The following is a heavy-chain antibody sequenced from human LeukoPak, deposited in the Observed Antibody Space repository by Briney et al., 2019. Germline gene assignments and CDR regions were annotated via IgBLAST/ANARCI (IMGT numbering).Heavy chain of an antibody. J-gene: IGHJ4*02. CDR1: GGTFSSYA. D-gene: IGHD6-6*01. CDR3: ARDLYSSSSLYYFDY. V-gene: IGHV1-69*04. Sequence: SVKVSCKASGGTFSSYAISWVRQAPGRGLEWMGRIIPILGIANYAQKFQGRVTITADKSTSTAYMELSSLRSEDTAVYYCARDLYSSSSLYYFDYWGQGTLVTVSS. CDR2: IIPILGIA.